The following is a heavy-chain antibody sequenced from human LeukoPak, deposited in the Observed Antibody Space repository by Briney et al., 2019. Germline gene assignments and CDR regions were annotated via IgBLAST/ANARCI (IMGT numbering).Heavy chain of an antibody. Sequence: PGGSLRLSCAASGFTVSSNYMSWVRQAPGKGLEWVSYISSSGSTIYYSDSVKGRFTISRDNSKNTLYLRMNSLRADDTAVYYCARTDRTGALGRFRMRSDAFDIWGQGTVVTVSS. CDR3: ARTDRTGALGRFRMRSDAFDI. D-gene: IGHD3-3*01. CDR2: ISSSGSTI. CDR1: GFTVSSNY. V-gene: IGHV3-11*01. J-gene: IGHJ3*02.